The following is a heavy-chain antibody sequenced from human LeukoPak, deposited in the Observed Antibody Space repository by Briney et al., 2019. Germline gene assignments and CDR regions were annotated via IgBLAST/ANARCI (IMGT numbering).Heavy chain of an antibody. V-gene: IGHV3-23*01. Sequence: GGTLRLSCTVSGFTFSNYDMTWVRQAPGKGLEWVSTISGSGGSTSYADSVKGRFTISRDNSKNTLYLQMNSLRAEDTAVYYCARGPSYWGQGTLVTVSS. CDR3: ARGPSY. CDR2: ISGSGGST. CDR1: GFTFSNYD. J-gene: IGHJ4*02.